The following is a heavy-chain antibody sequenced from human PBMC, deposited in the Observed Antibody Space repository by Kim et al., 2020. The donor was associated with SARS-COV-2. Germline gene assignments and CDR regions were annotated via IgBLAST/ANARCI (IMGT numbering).Heavy chain of an antibody. CDR3: AKDLSRFPRGAVGY. V-gene: IGHV3-23*01. CDR2: ISGSGGST. D-gene: IGHD3-10*01. J-gene: IGHJ4*02. Sequence: GGSLRLSCAASGFTFSSYAMSWVRQAPGKGLEWVSAISGSGGSTYYADSVKGRFTISRDNSKNTLYLQMNSLRAEDTAVYYCAKDLSRFPRGAVGYWGQGTLVTVSS. CDR1: GFTFSSYA.